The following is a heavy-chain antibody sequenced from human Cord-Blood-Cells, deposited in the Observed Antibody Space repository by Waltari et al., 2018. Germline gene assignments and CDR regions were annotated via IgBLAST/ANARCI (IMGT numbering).Heavy chain of an antibody. D-gene: IGHD3-3*01. CDR1: GFTFSSYA. J-gene: IGHJ4*02. V-gene: IGHV3-23*01. Sequence: EVQLLESGGGLVQPGGSLRLSCAASGFTFSSYAMSWVRQAPGKGREWVSAISGSGGSTYYADSVKGRFTISRDNSKNTLYLQMNSLRAEDTAVYYCAKSASLSWSGYYKSYYFDYWGQGTLVTVSS. CDR2: ISGSGGST. CDR3: AKSASLSWSGYYKSYYFDY.